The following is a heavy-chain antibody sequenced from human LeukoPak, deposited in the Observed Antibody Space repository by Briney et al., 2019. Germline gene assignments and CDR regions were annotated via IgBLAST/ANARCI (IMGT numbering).Heavy chain of an antibody. J-gene: IGHJ4*02. V-gene: IGHV1-24*01. D-gene: IGHD3-3*01. CDR1: GYTLTELC. CDR3: ATLLKVDFRSGYNPNFHY. CDR2: LDPEDGET. Sequence: SVKVSCKVSGYTLTELCMYWVRQAPGKGLEWMGGLDPEDGETIYAQRFQGRVTMTEDTSTDTAYMELSSLRSEDTAVYYCATLLKVDFRSGYNPNFHYWGQGTLVAVSS.